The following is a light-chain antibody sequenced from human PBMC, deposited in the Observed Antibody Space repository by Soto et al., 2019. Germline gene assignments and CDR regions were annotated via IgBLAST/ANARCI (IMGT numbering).Light chain of an antibody. J-gene: IGKJ1*01. CDR3: QQYGSSPPWT. CDR2: GAS. CDR1: QSVSSSY. V-gene: IGKV3-20*01. Sequence: EIVLTQSPGTLSLSPGERATLSCRASQSVSSSYLAWYQQKPGQAPRLLLYGASSRATGIPDRFSGSGSGTGFTLTISSREPEDFAVYYCQQYGSSPPWTFGQGTKVEIK.